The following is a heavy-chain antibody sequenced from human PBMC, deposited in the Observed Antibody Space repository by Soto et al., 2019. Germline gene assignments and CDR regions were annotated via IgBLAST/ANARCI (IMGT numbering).Heavy chain of an antibody. CDR1: GYTLTELS. J-gene: IGHJ3*02. CDR2: FDPEEGET. V-gene: IGHV1-24*01. Sequence: ASVKVSCKVSGYTLTELSMHWVRQAPGEGLEWMGGFDPEEGETIYAQKFQGRVTMTEDTSTDTAYMVLSSLRSEDTAVYYCATDLSSGWPRNDAFDIWGQGTMVTVSS. D-gene: IGHD6-19*01. CDR3: ATDLSSGWPRNDAFDI.